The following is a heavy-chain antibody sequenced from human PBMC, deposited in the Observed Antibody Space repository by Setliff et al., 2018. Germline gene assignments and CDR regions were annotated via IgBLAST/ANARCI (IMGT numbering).Heavy chain of an antibody. CDR3: ARNGFGVVALGVNNWFDP. J-gene: IGHJ5*02. V-gene: IGHV4-4*02. CDR1: GGSISSSNW. D-gene: IGHD3-10*01. CDR2: IYHSGST. Sequence: SETLSLTCAVSGGSISSSNWWSWVRQPPGKGLEWIGEIYHSGSTNYNPSLKSRVTISVDTSKNQLSLKLSSVTAADTAVYYCARNGFGVVALGVNNWFDPWGQGTLVTVSS.